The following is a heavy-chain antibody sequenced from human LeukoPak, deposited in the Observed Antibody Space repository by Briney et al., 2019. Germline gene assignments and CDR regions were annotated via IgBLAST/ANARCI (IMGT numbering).Heavy chain of an antibody. V-gene: IGHV4-59*01. Sequence: PSETLSLTCTISGVYISDYYWGWIRQPPGKGLEWIGYVHYSGTTNYNPSLKSRVTISIDTSKNQFSLKLNSVTAADTAVYYCARSRGGFGDYGSWFDPWGQGTLVTVSS. D-gene: IGHD4-17*01. CDR1: GVYISDYY. CDR3: ARSRGGFGDYGSWFDP. CDR2: VHYSGTT. J-gene: IGHJ5*02.